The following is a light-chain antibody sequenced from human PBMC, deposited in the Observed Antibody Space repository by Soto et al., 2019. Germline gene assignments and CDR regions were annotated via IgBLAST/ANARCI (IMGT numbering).Light chain of an antibody. CDR1: QSVANNF. CDR2: GAS. J-gene: IGKJ5*01. CDR3: QQYGSSPIT. V-gene: IGKV3-20*01. Sequence: EIVLAQSPGTLSLSPGQGATLSCRASQSVANNFLVWYQQKPGQAPRVLIHGASKRATGIPDRFGGGGSETDFTLTISRLEPEDFAIYYCQQYGSSPITFGQGTRLEIK.